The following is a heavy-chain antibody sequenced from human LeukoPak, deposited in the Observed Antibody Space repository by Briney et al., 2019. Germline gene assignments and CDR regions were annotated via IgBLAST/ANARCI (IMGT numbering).Heavy chain of an antibody. CDR1: GGSISSSTYY. J-gene: IGHJ4*02. V-gene: IGHV4-39*07. CDR2: IYYRGTT. D-gene: IGHD5-18*01. CDR3: ARNFENTAMPRV. Sequence: SQTLSLTCTVSGGSISSSTYYWGWIRQPPGKGLEWIGSIYYRGTTYYNPSLKSRVTISIDTSDNQFSLKLSSVTAADTAVYYCARNFENTAMPRVWGQGTLVTVSS.